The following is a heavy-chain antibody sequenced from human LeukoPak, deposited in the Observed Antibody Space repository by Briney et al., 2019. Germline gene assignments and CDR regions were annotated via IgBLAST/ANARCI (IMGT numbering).Heavy chain of an antibody. D-gene: IGHD6-25*01. V-gene: IGHV3-23*01. CDR3: APDLSGAAWSLDY. J-gene: IGHJ4*02. CDR2: VSDSGTSA. Sequence: PGGSLRLSCAVSGFTFRNYGMSWVRQAPGKGLEWVSVVSDSGTSAYYADSVNGRFTISRDNSKNTQYLQMNSLRAEDTAIYYCAPDLSGAAWSLDYWGQGTLVTVSS. CDR1: GFTFRNYG.